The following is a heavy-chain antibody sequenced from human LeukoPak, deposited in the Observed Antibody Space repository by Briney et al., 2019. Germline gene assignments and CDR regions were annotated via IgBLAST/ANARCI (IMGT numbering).Heavy chain of an antibody. CDR2: FKNDGTP. CDR1: GFTVTSKH. V-gene: IGHV3-66*01. D-gene: IGHD4-17*01. Sequence: GGSLRLSCAASGFTVTSKHMRWVRQAPGEGLECVSLFKNDGTPSYADSVKDRFFISRDDSRNTVYLQMNGLRAEDTAVYYCARRRGDYGEGELDYWGQGTLVTVSS. CDR3: ARRRGDYGEGELDY. J-gene: IGHJ4*02.